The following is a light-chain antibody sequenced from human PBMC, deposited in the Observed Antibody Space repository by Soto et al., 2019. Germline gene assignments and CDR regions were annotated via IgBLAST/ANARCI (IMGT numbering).Light chain of an antibody. CDR3: ASWDDSLSGVA. J-gene: IGLJ2*01. CDR2: RNY. V-gene: IGLV1-47*01. Sequence: QAVLTQPPSTSETPGQRVTISCSGSSSNIGSNYVYWYQQLPGTAPKLLIYRNYQRPSGVPDRFSGSKSGTSASLAISGLRSEDEADYYCASWDDSLSGVAFGGGTKVTVL. CDR1: SSNIGSNY.